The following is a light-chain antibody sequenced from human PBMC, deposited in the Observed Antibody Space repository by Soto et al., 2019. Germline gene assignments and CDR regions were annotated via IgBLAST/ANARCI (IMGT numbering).Light chain of an antibody. Sequence: EIVLTQSPGSLSLSPGERVTLSYRASQSINSAHLAWYQQRPGQAPRLLIYATSRRATGTPDRFSGSGAGTDFTLTISGLEPEDFAVYYCQLYGRSPPFGQGTKLEIK. CDR2: ATS. V-gene: IGKV3-20*01. J-gene: IGKJ2*01. CDR1: QSINSAH. CDR3: QLYGRSPP.